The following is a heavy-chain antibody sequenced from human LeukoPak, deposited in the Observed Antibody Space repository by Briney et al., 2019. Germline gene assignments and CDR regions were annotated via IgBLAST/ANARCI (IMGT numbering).Heavy chain of an antibody. J-gene: IGHJ4*02. CDR1: GGSFSGYY. V-gene: IGHV4-4*09. Sequence: SETLSLTCAVYGGSFSGYYWSWIRQPPGKGLEWIGYIYTSGSTNYNPSLKSRVTISVDTSKNQFSLKLSSVTAADTAVYYCARLYSGYDRDYWGQGTLVTVSS. D-gene: IGHD5-12*01. CDR2: IYTSGST. CDR3: ARLYSGYDRDY.